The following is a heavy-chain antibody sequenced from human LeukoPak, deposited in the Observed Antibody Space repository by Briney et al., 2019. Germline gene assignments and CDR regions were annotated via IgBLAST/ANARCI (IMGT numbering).Heavy chain of an antibody. CDR2: ISSRGTV. Sequence: GRSLRLSCVGSGFIFSNYNMNWVRQAPGKGLEWISYISSRGTVSYADSVEGRFAISRDNAKNSLYLQMNSLRVEDRAVYYCARDRESSSKGHFDYWGQGTLVPVSS. D-gene: IGHD2-15*01. V-gene: IGHV3-48*01. CDR3: ARDRESSSKGHFDY. CDR1: GFIFSNYN. J-gene: IGHJ4*02.